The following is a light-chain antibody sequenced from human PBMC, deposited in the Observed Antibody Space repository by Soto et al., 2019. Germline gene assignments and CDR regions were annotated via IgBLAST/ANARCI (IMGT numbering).Light chain of an antibody. V-gene: IGKV1-5*03. Sequence: DIQMTQSPSSLSASVGDRVTITCRASQSIGDLLAWYQQKPGEAPKLLIYKASYLESGVPSRFSGSGSGTDFTLTISRLEPEDFAVYYCQQYGSSRLTFGGGTKV. J-gene: IGKJ4*01. CDR1: QSIGDL. CDR3: QQYGSSRLT. CDR2: KAS.